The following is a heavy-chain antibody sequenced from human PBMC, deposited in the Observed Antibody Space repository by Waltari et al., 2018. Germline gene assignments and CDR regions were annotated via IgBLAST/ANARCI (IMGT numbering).Heavy chain of an antibody. J-gene: IGHJ1*01. CDR1: GYIFNDYN. Sequence: QVHLVQSGPEVKKPGASVKVSCKTSGYIFNDYNMHWVRQAPGQGLEFMGWINPICGATFYAPMFRDRVTITTYASISTVYMHLTSLRSDDTALYYCARLSEFWGQGTLITVSS. V-gene: IGHV1-2*02. CDR3: ARLSEF. CDR2: INPICGAT.